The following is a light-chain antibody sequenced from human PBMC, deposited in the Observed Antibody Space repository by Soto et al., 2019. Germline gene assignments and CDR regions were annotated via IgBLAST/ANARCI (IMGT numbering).Light chain of an antibody. CDR3: QQYYSYSRT. CDR1: QTVSSW. Sequence: DIQMTQSPSTLSASVGDRVTITCRASQTVSSWLAWYQQKPGKAPKLLIYDVSSLESGVPSRFSHSGSGTEFTLTISSLQPDDFATYFCQQYYSYSRTFRQGTKVEVK. CDR2: DVS. J-gene: IGKJ1*01. V-gene: IGKV1-5*01.